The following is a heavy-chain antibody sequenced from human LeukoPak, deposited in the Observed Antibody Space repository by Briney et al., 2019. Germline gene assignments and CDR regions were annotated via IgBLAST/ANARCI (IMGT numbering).Heavy chain of an antibody. CDR3: AIYHIAVAGTQRLFDY. J-gene: IGHJ4*02. D-gene: IGHD6-19*01. Sequence: SETLSLTCTVSGGSISSSSYYWGWIRQPPGKGLEWIGSIYYSGSTYYNPSLKSRLTISVDTSKNQFSLKLSSVTAADTAVYYCAIYHIAVAGTQRLFDYWGQGTLVTVSS. CDR2: IYYSGST. V-gene: IGHV4-39*07. CDR1: GGSISSSSYY.